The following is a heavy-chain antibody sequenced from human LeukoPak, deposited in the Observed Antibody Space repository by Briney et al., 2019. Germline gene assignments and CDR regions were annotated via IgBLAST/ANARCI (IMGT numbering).Heavy chain of an antibody. CDR1: GFTFNTFD. V-gene: IGHV3-48*01. CDR2: NSSGSSSR. J-gene: IGHJ6*02. CDR3: ARLRYYAVDV. Sequence: GGSLRLSCAASGFTFNTFDMTWVRQAPGKGLEWVSYNSSGSSSRYYADSVKGRFTISRDNAKNSLYLQMNSLRAEDTAVYFCARLRYYAVDVWGQGTTVIVSS.